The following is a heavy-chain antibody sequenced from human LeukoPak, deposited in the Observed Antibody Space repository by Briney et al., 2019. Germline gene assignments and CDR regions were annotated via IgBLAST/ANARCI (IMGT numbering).Heavy chain of an antibody. CDR1: GFTFSSYS. Sequence: PGGSLRLPCAASGFTFSSYSMNWVRQAPGKGLEWVSSISSSSSYIYYADSVKGRFTISRDNAKNSLYLQMNSLRAEDTAVYYCARGGYSSSWYPPPWFDPWGQGTLVTVSS. J-gene: IGHJ5*02. CDR3: ARGGYSSSWYPPPWFDP. CDR2: ISSSSSYI. D-gene: IGHD6-13*01. V-gene: IGHV3-21*01.